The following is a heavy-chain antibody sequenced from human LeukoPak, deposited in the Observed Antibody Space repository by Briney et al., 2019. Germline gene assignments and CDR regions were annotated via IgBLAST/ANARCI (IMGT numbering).Heavy chain of an antibody. CDR2: IYYSGNT. J-gene: IGHJ4*02. CDR3: ARYHGGYDDY. D-gene: IGHD5-12*01. CDR1: GGSISSSSYY. V-gene: IGHV4-39*07. Sequence: SETLSLTCTVSGGSISSSSYYWGWIRQPPGKGLEWIGSIYYSGNTYYSPSLKSRVTISVDTSKDQFSLKLTSMTAADTAIYYCARYHGGYDDYWGQGTLVTVSS.